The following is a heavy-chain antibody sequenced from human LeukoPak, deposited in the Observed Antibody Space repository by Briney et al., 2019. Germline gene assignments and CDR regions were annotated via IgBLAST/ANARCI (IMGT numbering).Heavy chain of an antibody. CDR2: ISPRGDIT. D-gene: IGHD3-16*01. CDR1: GFTFSSYA. Sequence: GGSLRLSCAASGFTFSSYAMSWVRQAPGKGLEWVSGISPRGDITYYKNSVRGRFTISRDNFKNTVSLQLNSLRAEDTAMYYCAKDDDWGRFNHWGQGTLVTVSS. V-gene: IGHV3-23*01. J-gene: IGHJ1*01. CDR3: AKDDDWGRFNH.